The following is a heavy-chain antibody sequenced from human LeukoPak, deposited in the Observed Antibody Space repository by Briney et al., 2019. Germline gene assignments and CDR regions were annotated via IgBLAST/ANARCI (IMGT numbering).Heavy chain of an antibody. CDR1: GDSVASNSAA. Sequence: SQTLSLTCAIAGDSVASNSAAWNWIRQSPSRGLEWLGRTYYRSKWYNDYAVSVKSRITINRDTSKNHFSLQLNSVTPEDTAVYYCARGERLRFEAFDIWGQGTMVTVSS. CDR3: ARGERLRFEAFDI. CDR2: TYYRSKWYN. D-gene: IGHD5-12*01. J-gene: IGHJ3*02. V-gene: IGHV6-1*01.